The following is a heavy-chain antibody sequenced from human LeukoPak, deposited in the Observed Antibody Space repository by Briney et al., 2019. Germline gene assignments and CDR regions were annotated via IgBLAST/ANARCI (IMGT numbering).Heavy chain of an antibody. CDR2: IYYTGST. J-gene: IGHJ4*02. CDR1: GGSISRDY. CDR3: ARDGSLYSKQLVQGDY. Sequence: KSSETLSLTCTVSGGSISRDYWSWIRQPPGKGLEWIGYIYYTGSTNYNPSLNSRVTISLETSKNQFSLNLSSVTAADTAVYYCARDGSLYSKQLVQGDYWGQGTLVTVSS. D-gene: IGHD6-13*01. V-gene: IGHV4-59*12.